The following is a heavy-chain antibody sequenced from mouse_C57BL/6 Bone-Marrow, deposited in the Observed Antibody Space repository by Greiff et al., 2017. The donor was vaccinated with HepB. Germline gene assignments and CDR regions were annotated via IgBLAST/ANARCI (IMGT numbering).Heavy chain of an antibody. CDR2: FHPYNDDT. J-gene: IGHJ3*01. CDR3: ARRSAYGSSYEFAY. D-gene: IGHD1-1*01. Sequence: QVQLKESRAELVKPGASVKMSCKASGYTFTTYPIEWMKQNHGKSLEWIGNFHPYNDDTKYNEKFKGKATLTVEKSSSTVYLELSRLTSDDSAVYYCARRSAYGSSYEFAYWGQGTLVTVSA. CDR1: GYTFTTYP. V-gene: IGHV1-47*01.